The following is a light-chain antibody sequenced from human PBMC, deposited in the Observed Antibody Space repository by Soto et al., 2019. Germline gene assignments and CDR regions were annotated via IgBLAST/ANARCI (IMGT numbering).Light chain of an antibody. Sequence: QSVLTQPPSASGTPGQSLTISCSGSSSNIGSHFVYWYQHLPGTAPKLLIFRDCQRPSGVPARFFGSKSGTSASLAITGLRAEDEADYYCAVWDHSLTGWVFGGGTKLTVL. CDR1: SSNIGSHF. V-gene: IGLV1-47*01. J-gene: IGLJ3*02. CDR3: AVWDHSLTGWV. CDR2: RDC.